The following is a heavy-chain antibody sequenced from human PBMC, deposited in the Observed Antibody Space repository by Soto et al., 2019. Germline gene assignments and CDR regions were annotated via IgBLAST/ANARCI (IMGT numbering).Heavy chain of an antibody. V-gene: IGHV4-38-2*02. CDR2: IYHSGSS. Sequence: LSDSLSLTCAFSGYAISSGYYWGCIRQPPGKGLEWIGSIYHSGSSYYNPSLKSRVTISVDTSKNQFSLKLSSVTAADTAVYYCARDGDFWSGYLALDYWGQGTLVTVSS. CDR1: GYAISSGYY. D-gene: IGHD3-3*01. CDR3: ARDGDFWSGYLALDY. J-gene: IGHJ4*02.